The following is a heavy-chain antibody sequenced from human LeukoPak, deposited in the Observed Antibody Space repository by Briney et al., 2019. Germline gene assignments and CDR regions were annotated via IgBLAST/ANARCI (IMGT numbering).Heavy chain of an antibody. D-gene: IGHD6-6*01. V-gene: IGHV5-51*01. J-gene: IGHJ4*02. CDR1: GYSFTFTTYW. CDR3: ARSISSSSVADY. Sequence: GESLKISCKGSGYSFTFTTYWIGWVRQMPGKGLEWMGFIYPDDSDTRYSPSFQGQVTISADKSISTAYLQWSSLKASGTAMYYCARSISSSSVADYWGQGTLVTVSS. CDR2: IYPDDSDT.